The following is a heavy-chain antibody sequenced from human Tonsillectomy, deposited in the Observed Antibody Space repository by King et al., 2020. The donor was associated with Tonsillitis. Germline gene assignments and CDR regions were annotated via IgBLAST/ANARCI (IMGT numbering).Heavy chain of an antibody. CDR2: IYRDNDK. Sequence: TLKESGPTLVKPTQTPTLTCTFSGVSPSTSGVGVGWIRQPPGKALEWLGFIYRDNDKRYSPSLKSRLTITKDTSKNQVVLTMTNMDPVDTATYYCARKNGWCYIFFDYWGQGPLLSVSS. D-gene: IGHD4/OR15-4a*01. CDR3: ARKNGWCYIFFDY. CDR1: GVSPSTSGVG. J-gene: IGHJ4*02. V-gene: IGHV2-5*02.